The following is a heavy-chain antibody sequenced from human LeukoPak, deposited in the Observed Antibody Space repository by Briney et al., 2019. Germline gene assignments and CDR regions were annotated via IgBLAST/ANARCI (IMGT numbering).Heavy chain of an antibody. J-gene: IGHJ4*02. CDR3: ATLGSTYYFDY. CDR2: INPNSGGT. CDR1: GYTFTGYY. D-gene: IGHD2/OR15-2a*01. Sequence: ASVKVSCKASGYTFTGYYMHWVRQAPGQGLEWMGWINPNSGGTEYAQKFHGRVTLTGDMSISTAYMELSSLRSDDTAVYYCATLGSTYYFDYWGQGTLVTVSS. V-gene: IGHV1-2*02.